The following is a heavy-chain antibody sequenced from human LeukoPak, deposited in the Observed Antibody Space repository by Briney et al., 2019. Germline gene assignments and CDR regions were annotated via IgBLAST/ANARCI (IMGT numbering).Heavy chain of an antibody. CDR2: ISYDGSNK. CDR3: ARDITVTTGIGPDYYYYYMDV. J-gene: IGHJ6*03. V-gene: IGHV3-30*04. Sequence: GGSLRLSCAASGFTFSSYAMHWVRQVPGKGLEWVAVISYDGSNKYYADSVKGRFTISRDNSKNTLYLQMNSLRAEDTAVYYCARDITVTTGIGPDYYYYYMDVWGKGTTVTVSS. CDR1: GFTFSSYA. D-gene: IGHD4-17*01.